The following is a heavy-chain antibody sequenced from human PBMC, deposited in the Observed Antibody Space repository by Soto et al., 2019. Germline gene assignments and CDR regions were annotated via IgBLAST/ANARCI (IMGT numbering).Heavy chain of an antibody. CDR1: GYILSELS. CDR3: ARDGVYFDY. D-gene: IGHD2-8*01. V-gene: IGHV1-46*01. Sequence: ASVKVSCKVSGYILSELSMHWVRQGPGKGLEWMGIINPSGGSTSYAQKFQGRVTMTRDTSTSTVYMELSRLRCEDTAVYYCARDGVYFDYWGQGTLVTVSS. CDR2: INPSGGST. J-gene: IGHJ4*02.